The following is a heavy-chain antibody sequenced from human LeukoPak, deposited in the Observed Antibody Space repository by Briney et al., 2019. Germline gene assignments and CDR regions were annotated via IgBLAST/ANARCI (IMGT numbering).Heavy chain of an antibody. J-gene: IGHJ3*02. CDR2: FDPEDGET. D-gene: IGHD2-21*01. CDR1: GYTLTELS. V-gene: IGHV1-24*01. CDR3: ARGDGAFDI. Sequence: GASVKVSCKVSGYTLTELSMHWVRQAPGKGLEWMGGFDPEDGETSYAQKFQGRVTMTRDTSTSTVYMELSSLRSEDTAVYYCARGDGAFDIWGQGTMVTVSS.